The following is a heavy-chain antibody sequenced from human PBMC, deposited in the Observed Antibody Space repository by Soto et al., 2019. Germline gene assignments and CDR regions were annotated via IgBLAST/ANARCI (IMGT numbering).Heavy chain of an antibody. V-gene: IGHV4-30-4*01. CDR2: IYYSGST. CDR3: AREAYYYDSSANHGFDP. CDR1: GGSISSGDYY. D-gene: IGHD3-22*01. J-gene: IGHJ5*02. Sequence: SETLSLTCTVSGGSISSGDYYWSWIRQPPGKGLEWIGYIYYSGSTYYNPSLKSRVTISVDTSKNQFSLKLSSVTAADTAVYYCAREAYYYDSSANHGFDPWGQETLVTVSS.